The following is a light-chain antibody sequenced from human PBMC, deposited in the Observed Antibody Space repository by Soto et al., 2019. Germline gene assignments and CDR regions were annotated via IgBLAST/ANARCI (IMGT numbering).Light chain of an antibody. V-gene: IGLV2-23*02. CDR1: SRNVGSYNL. CDR2: EVN. Sequence: QSALTQPASVSGSPGQSITISCTGTSRNVGSYNLVSWYQQHPGKAPKLMIFEVNKRPSGVSNRFTGPKSGNTTNLTISGLKDEEEPDYYCCSAGGSPTHVFGTEAKGTVL. CDR3: CSAGGSPTHV. J-gene: IGLJ1*01.